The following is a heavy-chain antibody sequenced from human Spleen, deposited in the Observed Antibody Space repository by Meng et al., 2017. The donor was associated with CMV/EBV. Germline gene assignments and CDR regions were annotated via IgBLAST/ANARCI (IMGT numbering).Heavy chain of an antibody. Sequence: GESLKISCAASGFTFSSYSMNWVRQAPGKGLEWVSSISSSTSYIYNADSVKGRFTISRDNSKNTLYLQMNSLRAEDTAVYYCARARFDYWGQGTLVTVSS. J-gene: IGHJ4*02. CDR1: GFTFSSYS. V-gene: IGHV3-21*01. CDR2: ISSSTSYI. CDR3: ARARFDY.